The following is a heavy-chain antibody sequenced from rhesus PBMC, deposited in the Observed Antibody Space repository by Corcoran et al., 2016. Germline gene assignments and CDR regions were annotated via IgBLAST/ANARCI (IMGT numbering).Heavy chain of an antibody. J-gene: IGHJ4*01. V-gene: IGHV2-174*01. D-gene: IGHD5-24*01. CDR3: VRSRRDSGYRDYFDY. CDR1: GFSITTTNLG. Sequence: QVTLKESGPALVKPTQTLTLTCSFSGFSITTTNLGVGWIRPPPWKALEWLALIYWDDDKYYRASLKSRLTISRDTSKNQVVLTMTNMDPVDTATYFCVRSRRDSGYRDYFDYWGQGVLVTVSS. CDR2: IYWDDDK.